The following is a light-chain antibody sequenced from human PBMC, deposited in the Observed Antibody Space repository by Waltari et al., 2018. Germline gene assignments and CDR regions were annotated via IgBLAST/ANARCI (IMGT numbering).Light chain of an antibody. CDR3: QQYGSSPRT. Sequence: EIVLTQSPGPLSLSPGERATLSSRASQSVSSSYLAWYQQKPGQAPRLLIYGASSRATGIPDRFSGSGSGTDFTLTISRLEPEDFAVYYCQQYGSSPRTFGQGTKVEIK. CDR1: QSVSSSY. V-gene: IGKV3-20*01. J-gene: IGKJ1*01. CDR2: GAS.